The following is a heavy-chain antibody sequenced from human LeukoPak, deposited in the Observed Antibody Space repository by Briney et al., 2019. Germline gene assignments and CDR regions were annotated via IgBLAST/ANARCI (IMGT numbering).Heavy chain of an antibody. CDR2: ISSSSTI. CDR1: GFTFSSYS. V-gene: IGHV3-48*01. Sequence: GSLRLSCAASGFTFSSYSMNWVRQAPGKGLEWVSYISSSSTIYYADSVKGRFTISRDNAKNSLYLQMNSLRAEDTAVYYCARDITMIVDSTYWGQGTLVTVSS. CDR3: ARDITMIVDSTY. J-gene: IGHJ4*02. D-gene: IGHD3-22*01.